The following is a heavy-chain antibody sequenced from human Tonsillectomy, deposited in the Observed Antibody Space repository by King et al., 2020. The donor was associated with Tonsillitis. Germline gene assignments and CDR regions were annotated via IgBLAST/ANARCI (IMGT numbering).Heavy chain of an antibody. J-gene: IGHJ4*02. D-gene: IGHD1-26*01. CDR2: ISGSGGGT. V-gene: IGHV3-23*04. CDR3: AKKRREWELLPFFDY. CDR1: GFTFSTYA. Sequence: VQLVESGGGLVQPGGSLRLSCAASGFTFSTYAMSWVRQAPGKGLEWVSGISGSGGGTYYADSVKGRFTISRDNSENTLYLQMNSLRAEDTALYYCAKKRREWELLPFFDYWGQGTLVTVSS.